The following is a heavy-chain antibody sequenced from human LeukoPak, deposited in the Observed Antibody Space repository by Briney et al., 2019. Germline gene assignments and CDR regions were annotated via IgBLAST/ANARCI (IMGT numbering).Heavy chain of an antibody. CDR1: GYTFTSYD. J-gene: IGHJ4*02. V-gene: IGHV1-8*01. CDR3: ARGFRRGYSYGYVFGY. CDR2: MNPNSGNT. Sequence: ASVKASCKASGYTFTSYDINWVRQATGQGLEWMGWMNPNSGNTGYAQKFQGRVTMTRNTSISTAYMELSSLRSEDTAVYYCARGFRRGYSYGYVFGYWGQGTLVTVSS. D-gene: IGHD5-18*01.